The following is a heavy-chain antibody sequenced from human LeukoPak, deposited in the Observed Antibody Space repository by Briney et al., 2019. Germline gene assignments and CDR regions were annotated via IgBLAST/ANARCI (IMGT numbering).Heavy chain of an antibody. J-gene: IGHJ4*02. CDR3: AKDLEDSSGYDYSGY. V-gene: IGHV3-30*18. CDR2: ISYDGSNK. Sequence: PGRSLRLSCAASGFTFSSYGMHWVRQAPGKGLEWVAVISYDGSNKYYADSVKGRFTISRDNSKNTLYLQMNSLGAEDTAVYYCAKDLEDSSGYDYSGYWGQGTLVTVSS. D-gene: IGHD5-12*01. CDR1: GFTFSSYG.